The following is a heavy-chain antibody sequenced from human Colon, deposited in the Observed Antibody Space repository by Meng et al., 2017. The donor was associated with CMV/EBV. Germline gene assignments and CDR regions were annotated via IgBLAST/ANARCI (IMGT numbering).Heavy chain of an antibody. CDR1: GFKFNSYA. V-gene: IGHV3-7*01. Sequence: GESLKISCAASGFKFNSYAMNWVRQAPGRGLEWVANIKQDGSEKCYVDSVKGRFTISRDNAKNSLYLQMNSLRAEDTAVYYCARDRWRTYCSSTSCYRNYGMDVWGQGTTVTVSS. CDR3: ARDRWRTYCSSTSCYRNYGMDV. CDR2: IKQDGSEK. D-gene: IGHD2-2*01. J-gene: IGHJ6*02.